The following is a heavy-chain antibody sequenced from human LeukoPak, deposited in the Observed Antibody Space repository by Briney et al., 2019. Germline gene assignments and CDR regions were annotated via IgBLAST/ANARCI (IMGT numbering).Heavy chain of an antibody. CDR1: GGSISSSSYY. J-gene: IGHJ5*02. CDR3: ASVRVVITAGYNWFDP. CDR2: IYYSGST. Sequence: PSETLSLTCTVSGGSISSSSYYWCWIRQPPGKGLEWIGSIYYSGSTYYNPSLKSRVTISVDTSKNQFSLKLSSVTAADTAVYYCASVRVVITAGYNWFDPWGQGTLVTVSS. V-gene: IGHV4-39*01. D-gene: IGHD3-22*01.